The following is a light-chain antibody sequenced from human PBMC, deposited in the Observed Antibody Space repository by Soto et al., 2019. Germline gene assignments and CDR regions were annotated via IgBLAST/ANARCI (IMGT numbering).Light chain of an antibody. Sequence: QPVLTQPPSASGTPGQRVTISCSGGSSNIGSNPVNWYQQLPGTAPKLLIYTNNQRPSGVPDRFSGSKSDTSASLAISGLQSDDEADYYCAAWDDSLNGPVFGGGTKVTVL. V-gene: IGLV1-44*01. J-gene: IGLJ2*01. CDR2: TNN. CDR3: AAWDDSLNGPV. CDR1: SSNIGSNP.